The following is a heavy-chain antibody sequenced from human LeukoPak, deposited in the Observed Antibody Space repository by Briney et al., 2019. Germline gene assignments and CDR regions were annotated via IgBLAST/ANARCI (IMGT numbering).Heavy chain of an antibody. J-gene: IGHJ6*02. CDR2: INHSGST. Sequence: SETLSLTCAVYGGSFSGYYWSWIRQPPGKGLEWIGEINHSGSTNYNPSLKSRVTISVDTSKNQFSLKLSSVTAADTAVYYCARTAARYGIDVWGQGTTVTVSS. CDR3: ARTAARYGIDV. CDR1: GGSFSGYY. V-gene: IGHV4-34*01. D-gene: IGHD6-6*01.